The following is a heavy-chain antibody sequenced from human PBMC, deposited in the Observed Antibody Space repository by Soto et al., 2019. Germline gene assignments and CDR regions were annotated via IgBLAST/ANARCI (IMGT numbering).Heavy chain of an antibody. D-gene: IGHD2-15*01. J-gene: IGHJ3*02. CDR2: IYYSGST. CDR1: GGSVSSGSYY. CDR3: ARGSGPNDAFDI. Sequence: QVQLQESGPGLVKPSETLSLTCTVSGGSVSSGSYYWSWIRQPPGKGLEWIGYIYYSGSTNYNPSLNSRVTISVDTSKNRFSLKLSSVTAADTAVYYCARGSGPNDAFDIWGQGTMVTVSS. V-gene: IGHV4-61*01.